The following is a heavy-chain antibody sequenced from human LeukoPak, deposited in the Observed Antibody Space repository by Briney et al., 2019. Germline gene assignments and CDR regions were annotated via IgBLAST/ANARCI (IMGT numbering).Heavy chain of an antibody. D-gene: IGHD5-12*01. CDR3: ARHPLGYGSFDY. J-gene: IGHJ4*02. CDR1: GGSFSGYY. V-gene: IGHV4-34*01. CDR2: INHSGST. Sequence: PSETLSLTCAVYGGSFSGYYWSWIRQPPGKGLEWIGEINHSGSTNYNPSLKSRVTISVDTSKNQFSLKLSSVTAADTAVYYCARHPLGYGSFDYWGQGTLVTVSS.